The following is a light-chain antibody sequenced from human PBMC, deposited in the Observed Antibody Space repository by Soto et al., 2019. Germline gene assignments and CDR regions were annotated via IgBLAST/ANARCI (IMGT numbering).Light chain of an antibody. CDR3: HQSYTTPYT. CDR2: AAS. V-gene: IGKV1-39*01. CDR1: QSISNF. J-gene: IGKJ2*01. Sequence: DIQMTQSPSSLSASVGDRVTITCRASQSISNFLNWYQQKPGKAPELLIYAASSLHSGVPSRFIGRGSGTNFALTISSLQPEDFATYSCHQSYTTPYTFGQGTKLEIK.